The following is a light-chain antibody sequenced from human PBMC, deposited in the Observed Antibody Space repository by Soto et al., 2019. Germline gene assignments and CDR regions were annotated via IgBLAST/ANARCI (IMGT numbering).Light chain of an antibody. CDR2: AVS. V-gene: IGLV2-23*02. J-gene: IGLJ7*01. Sequence: QSALTQPASVSGSPGQSITISCTGTSSDVGSHNLVSWDQQHPGKAPNLMIYAVSKRPLGVSARSSASKSGNTASLTICGHEAEDEADYCCSSSGGSRAVFGGGTQLTVL. CDR1: SSDVGSHNL. CDR3: SSSGGSRAV.